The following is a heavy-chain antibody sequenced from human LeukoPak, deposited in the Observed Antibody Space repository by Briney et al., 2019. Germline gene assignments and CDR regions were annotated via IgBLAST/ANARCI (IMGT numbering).Heavy chain of an antibody. CDR2: FKSKTDGGAT. CDR1: GFPFSKAW. D-gene: IGHD6-6*01. V-gene: IGHV3-15*01. Sequence: PGGSLRLSCAGSGFPFSKAWMSWVRQAPGEGLEWLGRFKSKTDGGATDYAAPVKGRFSLSRDDSKNTLYLQMNSLKIEDTAVYYRTSDRGIAARPLFDLWGQGTLVTVSS. CDR3: TSDRGIAARPLFDL. J-gene: IGHJ4*02.